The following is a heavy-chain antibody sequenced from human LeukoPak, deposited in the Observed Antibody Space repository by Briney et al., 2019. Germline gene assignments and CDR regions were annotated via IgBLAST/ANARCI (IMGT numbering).Heavy chain of an antibody. CDR1: GGSINNYY. J-gene: IGHJ3*02. CDR2: IYTRGST. Sequence: SETLSLTCTVSGGSINNYYWSWIRQPAGKGLEWIGRIYTRGSTNYNPSLKSRVTMSVDTSKNQFSLKLSSVTAADTAVYYCARGRYCSADSCSGGDAFDIWGQGTMVSVSS. D-gene: IGHD2-15*01. CDR3: ARGRYCSADSCSGGDAFDI. V-gene: IGHV4-4*07.